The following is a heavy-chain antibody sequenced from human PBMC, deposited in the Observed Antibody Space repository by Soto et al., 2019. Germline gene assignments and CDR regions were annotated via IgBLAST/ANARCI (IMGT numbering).Heavy chain of an antibody. V-gene: IGHV1-18*01. J-gene: IGHJ6*03. CDR3: ARGGPAAKLQCYYYYYMGG. CDR2: ISAYNGNT. CDR1: GYTFTSYG. D-gene: IGHD2-2*01. Sequence: ASVKVSCKASGYTFTSYGISWVRQAPGQGLEWMGWISAYNGNTNYAQKLQGRVTMTTDTSTSTAYMELRSLRSDDTAVYYCARGGPAAKLQCYYYYYMGGWGKGTTVTVSS.